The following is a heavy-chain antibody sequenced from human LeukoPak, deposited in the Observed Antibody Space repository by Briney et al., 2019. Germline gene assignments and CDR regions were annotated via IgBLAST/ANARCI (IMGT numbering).Heavy chain of an antibody. D-gene: IGHD3-10*01. CDR3: ARVLWFGETSGGDAFDI. J-gene: IGHJ3*02. CDR1: GYTFTGYY. V-gene: IGHV1-2*02. CDR2: INPKSGGT. Sequence: GASVKVSCKASGYTFTGYYMYWVRQAPGQGLEWMGWINPKSGGTNYAQKFQGRVTMTRDTSISTAYMELSRLISDDTAVYYCARVLWFGETSGGDAFDIWGQGTMVTVSS.